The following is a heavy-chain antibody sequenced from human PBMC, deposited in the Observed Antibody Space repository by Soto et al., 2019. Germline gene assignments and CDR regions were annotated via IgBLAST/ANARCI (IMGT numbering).Heavy chain of an antibody. J-gene: IGHJ4*02. V-gene: IGHV3-30*18. D-gene: IGHD6-13*01. CDR2: ILYDGSNK. CDR3: AKDRSAAGRGGTDY. Sequence: QVYLVESGGGVVQPGRSLRLSCAASGFTFSTYGMHWVRQAPGKGLEWVALILYDGSNKYYADSVKGRFTISRDNSKKTLDLQMNSLRAEDTAMYYCAKDRSAAGRGGTDYWVQGTLVTVSS. CDR1: GFTFSTYG.